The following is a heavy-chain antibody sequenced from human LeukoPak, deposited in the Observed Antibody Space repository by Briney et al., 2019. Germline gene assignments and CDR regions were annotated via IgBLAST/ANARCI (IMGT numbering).Heavy chain of an antibody. J-gene: IGHJ5*02. CDR1: GGSISSGSYY. CDR3: AREFDP. Sequence: SQTLSLTCTVSGGSISSGSYYWSWIRQPAGKGLEWIGRIYTSGSTNYNPSLRSRVTISVDTSKNQFSLKLSSVTAADTAVYYCAREFDPWGQGTLVTVSS. V-gene: IGHV4-61*02. CDR2: IYTSGST.